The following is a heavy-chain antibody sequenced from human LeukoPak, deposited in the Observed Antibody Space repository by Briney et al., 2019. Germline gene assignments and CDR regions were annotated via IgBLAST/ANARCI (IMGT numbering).Heavy chain of an antibody. CDR2: ISGSSYYI. D-gene: IGHD6-19*01. V-gene: IGHV3-21*01. J-gene: IGHJ4*02. CDR3: ARERNLEIAVAGTIFNY. Sequence: GGSLRLSCVASGFTFSTYTINWVRQTPGKGLEWVSSISGSSYYIYYADSVRGRFTISRDNAENSAYLQMNSLRAEDTAVYYCARERNLEIAVAGTIFNYWGQGTLVTVSS. CDR1: GFTFSTYT.